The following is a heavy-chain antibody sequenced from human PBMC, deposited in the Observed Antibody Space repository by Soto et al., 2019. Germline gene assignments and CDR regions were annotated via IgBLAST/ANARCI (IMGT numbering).Heavy chain of an antibody. CDR3: ARGDYDSSGYPTY. D-gene: IGHD3-22*01. Sequence: PGGSLRLSCAASGFTFSSYAMHWVRQAPGKGLEWVAVIWYDGSNKYYADSVKGRFTISRDNSKNTLYLQMNSLRAEDTAVYYCARGDYDSSGYPTYWGQGTLVTVSS. V-gene: IGHV3-33*08. CDR2: IWYDGSNK. CDR1: GFTFSSYA. J-gene: IGHJ4*02.